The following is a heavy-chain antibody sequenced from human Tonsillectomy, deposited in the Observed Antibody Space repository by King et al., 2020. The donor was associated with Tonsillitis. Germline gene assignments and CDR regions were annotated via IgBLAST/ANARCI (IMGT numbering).Heavy chain of an antibody. CDR3: AKAMGYSYLYYFDY. D-gene: IGHD5-18*01. Sequence: VQLVESGGGFVQPGGSLGLSCAASGFTFSTYAISRVRPAPGKGREGVSAFSGSGASKFYRDSGRGRFTISRDNSKNTLYLEMNSLRAEDMAVYNCAKAMGYSYLYYFDYWGQGTLVTVSS. CDR1: GFTFSTYA. V-gene: IGHV3-23*04. CDR2: FSGSGASK. J-gene: IGHJ4*02.